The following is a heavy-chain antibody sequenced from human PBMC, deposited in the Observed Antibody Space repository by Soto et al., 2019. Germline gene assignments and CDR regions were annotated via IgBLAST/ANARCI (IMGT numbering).Heavy chain of an antibody. V-gene: IGHV4-39*01. J-gene: IGHJ5*02. D-gene: IGHD3-10*01. CDR3: ARHYGSGSSNWFDP. Sequence: SETLSLTCTVSGGSISSSSYYWGWIRQPPGKGLEWIGSIYYSGSTYYNPSLKSRVTISVDTSKNQFSLKLSSVTAADTAVYYCARHYGSGSSNWFDPWGQGTLVTVSS. CDR2: IYYSGST. CDR1: GGSISSSSYY.